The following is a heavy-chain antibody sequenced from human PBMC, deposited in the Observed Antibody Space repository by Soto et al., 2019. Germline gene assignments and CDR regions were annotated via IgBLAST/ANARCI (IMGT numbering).Heavy chain of an antibody. V-gene: IGHV2-26*01. CDR1: GFSLSNARMG. J-gene: IGHJ4*02. Sequence: SGPTLVNPTETLTLTCTVSGFSLSNARMGVSWIRQPPGKALEWLAHIFSNDEKSYSTSLKSRLTISKDTSKSQVVLTMTNMDPVDTATYYCARIGRYYDILTGYYTKKEFDYWGQGTLVTVSS. D-gene: IGHD3-9*01. CDR2: IFSNDEK. CDR3: ARIGRYYDILTGYYTKKEFDY.